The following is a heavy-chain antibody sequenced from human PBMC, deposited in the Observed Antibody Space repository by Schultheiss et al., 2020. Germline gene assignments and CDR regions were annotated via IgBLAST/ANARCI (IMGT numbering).Heavy chain of an antibody. J-gene: IGHJ4*02. D-gene: IGHD6-19*01. Sequence: ASVKVSCKASGYTFTGYYMHWVRQAPGQGLEWMGWISAYNGNTNYAQKLQGRVTMTTDTSTSTAYMELRSLRSDDTAVYYCARDRGYSSGWYWGDFDYWGQGSLVTVSS. CDR2: ISAYNGNT. V-gene: IGHV1-18*04. CDR1: GYTFTGYY. CDR3: ARDRGYSSGWYWGDFDY.